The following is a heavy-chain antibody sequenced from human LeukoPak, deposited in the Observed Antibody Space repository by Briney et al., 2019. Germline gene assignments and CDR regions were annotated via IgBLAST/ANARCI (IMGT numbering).Heavy chain of an antibody. CDR1: GFTFNNYW. J-gene: IGHJ4*02. CDR3: ARAGLGFDY. CDR2: INGDGSTT. D-gene: IGHD3-16*01. V-gene: IGHV3-74*01. Sequence: PGGSLRLSCAASGFTFNNYWIHWVRHAPGEGLVWLSRINGDGSTTSYTDSVEGRFTISRDNAKNTLYLQMNSLRVEDTAVYYCARAGLGFDYWGQGTLVTVSS.